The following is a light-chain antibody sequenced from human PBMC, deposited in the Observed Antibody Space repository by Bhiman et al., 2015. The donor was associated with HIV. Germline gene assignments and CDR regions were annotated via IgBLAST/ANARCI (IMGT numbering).Light chain of an antibody. J-gene: IGLJ2*01. CDR1: SSNIEKSY. V-gene: IGLV1-51*02. CDR3: CSYAGHNTFGAV. CDR2: ENN. Sequence: QSVLTQPPSVSAAPGQRVSISCSGSSSNIEKSYVSWYQKFPGTAPKHLISENNKRPSEIPDRFSGSKSHTSATLVITGLQTGDEADYYCCSYAGHNTFGAVFGGGTKLTVL.